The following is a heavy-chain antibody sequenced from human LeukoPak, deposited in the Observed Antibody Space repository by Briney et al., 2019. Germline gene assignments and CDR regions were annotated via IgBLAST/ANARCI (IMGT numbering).Heavy chain of an antibody. V-gene: IGHV3-66*02. CDR3: VRVGYSYGYGDWNHFDY. CDR1: GFTGSSNY. Sequence: GSLRLSCAASGFTGSSNYMSRVRQAPGKGLEGVSIFYSGGSTYYADSVKGRFTISRDNSKNTLYLQMNSLRAEDTAVYFCVRVGYSYGYGDWNHFDYWGQGTLVTVSS. D-gene: IGHD5-18*01. J-gene: IGHJ4*02. CDR2: FYSGGST.